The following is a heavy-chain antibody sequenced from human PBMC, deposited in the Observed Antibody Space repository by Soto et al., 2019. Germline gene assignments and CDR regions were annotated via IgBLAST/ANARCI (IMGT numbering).Heavy chain of an antibody. CDR2: FIPVFRTL. CDR1: GGIFGSHG. V-gene: IGHV1-69*01. Sequence: QVQLIQSEAEVKKPGSSVRVSCTASGGIFGSHGFSWVRQAPGQRLEWVGGFIPVFRTLTYTEKFQARVRIAEDESTNTVYLDLSSLTSEDTAVYYCVSDRRIYYSDPHDEFVASDYEVWGQGTMVSVSS. CDR3: VSDRRIYYSDPHDEFVASDYEV. J-gene: IGHJ3*01. D-gene: IGHD3-22*01.